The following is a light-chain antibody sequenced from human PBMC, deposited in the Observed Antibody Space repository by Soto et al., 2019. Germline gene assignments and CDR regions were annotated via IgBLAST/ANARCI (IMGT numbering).Light chain of an antibody. CDR3: QQYGNPPHT. Sequence: EIVLTQSPGTLSLSPGEPVTLSCRASQTVLSSYVAWYQQKRGQAPRLLIYGASSRATGIPDRFSGGGSGKDFPITISILEHEDFGIYYCQQYGNPPHTFGQGTKVEIK. CDR2: GAS. J-gene: IGKJ1*01. V-gene: IGKV3-20*01. CDR1: QTVLSSY.